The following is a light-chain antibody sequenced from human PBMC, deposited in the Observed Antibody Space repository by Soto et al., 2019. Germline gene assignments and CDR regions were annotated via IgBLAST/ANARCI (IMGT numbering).Light chain of an antibody. CDR1: NSRSGSNY. Sequence: QSVLPQPPSASGTPGQRVTISCSTSNSRSGSNYVYWYQQLPGTATKLLIYRNDQRPSGVPDRFSGSKSGTSASLAISGLRSDDEADYYCAKWDDSLRVYVFGTGTKVTVL. J-gene: IGLJ1*01. V-gene: IGLV1-47*01. CDR2: RND. CDR3: AKWDDSLRVYV.